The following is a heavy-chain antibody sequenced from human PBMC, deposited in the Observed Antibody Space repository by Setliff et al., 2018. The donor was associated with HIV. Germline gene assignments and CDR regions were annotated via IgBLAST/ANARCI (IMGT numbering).Heavy chain of an antibody. CDR1: GGSISSGSYY. J-gene: IGHJ6*02. CDR3: ARDKRASFDGLDV. V-gene: IGHV4-61*10. Sequence: PSETLSLTCTVSGGSISSGSYYWSWLRQPAGKGLEGIGSIYYSGSTYYNPSPKSQVRISVDTSKNQFSLRLSSVTAADTAIYYCARDKRASFDGLDVWGQGTTVTVSS. CDR2: IYYSGST.